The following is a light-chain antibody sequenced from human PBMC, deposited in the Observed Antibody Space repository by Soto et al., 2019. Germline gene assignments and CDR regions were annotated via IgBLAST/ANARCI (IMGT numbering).Light chain of an antibody. CDR1: SSDVGGYNY. Sequence: QSVLTQPASVSGSPGQWITLSCTGTSSDVGGYNYVSWYQHHPGKAPKLMIYDVSNRPSGVSNRFSGAKSGNTASLTISGLQAEDEAGYYCSSYTSSSTLVFGGGSKLTVL. CDR3: SSYTSSSTLV. CDR2: DVS. J-gene: IGLJ2*01. V-gene: IGLV2-14*03.